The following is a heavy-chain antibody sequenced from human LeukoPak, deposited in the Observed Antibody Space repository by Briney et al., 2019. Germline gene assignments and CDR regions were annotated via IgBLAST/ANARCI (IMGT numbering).Heavy chain of an antibody. CDR2: ISGSGIST. V-gene: IGHV3-23*01. Sequence: PGGSLRLSCAASGFTFSGYAMSWVRQARGKGLEWVSVISGSGISTYNADSVKGRFTISRDNSKNTLYLQMNSLRAEDTAVYYCAKADYYDSNTYRAQFFQHWGQGTLVTVSS. D-gene: IGHD3-22*01. J-gene: IGHJ1*01. CDR3: AKADYYDSNTYRAQFFQH. CDR1: GFTFSGYA.